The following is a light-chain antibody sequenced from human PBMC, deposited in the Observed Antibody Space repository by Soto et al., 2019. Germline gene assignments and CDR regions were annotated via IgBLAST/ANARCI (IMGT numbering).Light chain of an antibody. V-gene: IGKV3-20*01. CDR1: QSVSSD. CDR3: QQYGSSPRT. Sequence: EIVITQSPATLSVSQGERATLSCKASQSVSSDLAWFQQKPGQAPRLLIYGASPRATGIPDRFSGSGSGTDFTLTISRLEPEDFAVYYCQQYGSSPRTFGQGTKVDNK. J-gene: IGKJ1*01. CDR2: GAS.